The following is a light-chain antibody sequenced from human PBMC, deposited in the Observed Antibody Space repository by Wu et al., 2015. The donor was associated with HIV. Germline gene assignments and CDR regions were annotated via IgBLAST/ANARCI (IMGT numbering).Light chain of an antibody. Sequence: EIVLTQSPGTLSLSPGERATLSCRASQSVSSSYLAWYQQKPGQAPRLLIYGASSRATGIPDRVSGSGSGTDFTLSISRLEPEDFAVYYCQQYGSSPLTFGQGDQGGNQT. CDR1: QSVSSSY. J-gene: IGKJ1*01. V-gene: IGKV3-20*01. CDR2: GAS. CDR3: QQYGSSPLT.